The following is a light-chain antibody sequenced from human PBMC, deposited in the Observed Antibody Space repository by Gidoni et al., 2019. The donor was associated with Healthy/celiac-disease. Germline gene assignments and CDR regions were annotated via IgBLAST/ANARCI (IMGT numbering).Light chain of an antibody. CDR2: GSS. CDR3: QSYDSSLSGSRV. V-gene: IGLV1-40*01. CDR1: SSNSGAGYD. Sequence: QSVLTQPPSVSGAPGQRVTIPCTGSSSNSGAGYDVHWYQQLPGTAPKLLIYGSSNRPSGVPDRFSGAKFGTSASLAITGLQAEDEADYYCQSYDSSLSGSRVFGTGTKVTVL. J-gene: IGLJ1*01.